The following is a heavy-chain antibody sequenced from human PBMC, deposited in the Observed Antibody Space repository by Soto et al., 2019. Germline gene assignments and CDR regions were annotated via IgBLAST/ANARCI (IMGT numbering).Heavy chain of an antibody. CDR1: GFTFSSYA. Sequence: GGSLRLSCAASGFTFSSYAMSWVRQAPGKGLEWVSAISGSGGSTYYADSVKGRFTISRDNSKNTLYLQMNSLRAEDTAVYYCAKHKVLWELRSVYYYGMDVWGQGTTVTVSS. J-gene: IGHJ6*02. CDR2: ISGSGGST. CDR3: AKHKVLWELRSVYYYGMDV. D-gene: IGHD1-26*01. V-gene: IGHV3-23*01.